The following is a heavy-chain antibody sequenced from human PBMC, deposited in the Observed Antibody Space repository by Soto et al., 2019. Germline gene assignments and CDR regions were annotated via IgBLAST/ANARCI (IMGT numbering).Heavy chain of an antibody. Sequence: SQTLSLTCAISGDSVSSNSAAWNWIRQSPSRGLEWLGRTYYRSKWYNNYAVSVKSRITINPDTSKNQFSVQLKSVTPEDTAVYYCAREGLELPYNWFDPWGQGTLVTVSS. D-gene: IGHD1-7*01. CDR2: TYYRSKWYN. CDR1: GDSVSSNSAA. J-gene: IGHJ5*02. CDR3: AREGLELPYNWFDP. V-gene: IGHV6-1*01.